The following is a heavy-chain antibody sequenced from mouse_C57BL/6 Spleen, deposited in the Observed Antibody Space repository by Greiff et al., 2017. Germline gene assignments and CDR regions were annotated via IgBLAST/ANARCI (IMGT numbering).Heavy chain of an antibody. J-gene: IGHJ2*01. Sequence: QVQLQQPGAELVQPGASVKLSCKASGYTFTRYWMRWVTQRPGPGLEWIGMLHPNRGSTNSNEKFKSKATLTVDKSSSPAYMQLNSLTSEDSAVYYSARGDSYFNYWGQGTTLTVAS. CDR1: GYTFTRYW. CDR2: LHPNRGST. CDR3: ARGDSYFNY. V-gene: IGHV1-64*01. D-gene: IGHD3-3*01.